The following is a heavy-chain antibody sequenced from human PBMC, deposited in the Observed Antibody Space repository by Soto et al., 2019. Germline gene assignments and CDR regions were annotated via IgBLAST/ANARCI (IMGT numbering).Heavy chain of an antibody. Sequence: PGGSLRLSCSASGFTFSSHAMSWVRQAPGKGLEWVSGIGGSGDNTYYSDSVKGRFTISRDNSKKTLYLQMNSLRAEDTAVYYCAKDQGVLRYVDWLSHFDSWGQGTLVTVSS. J-gene: IGHJ4*02. V-gene: IGHV3-23*01. CDR2: IGGSGDNT. CDR3: AKDQGVLRYVDWLSHFDS. D-gene: IGHD3-9*01. CDR1: GFTFSSHA.